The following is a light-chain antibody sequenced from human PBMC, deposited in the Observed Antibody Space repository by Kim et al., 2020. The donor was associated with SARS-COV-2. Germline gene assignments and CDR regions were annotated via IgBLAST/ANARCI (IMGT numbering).Light chain of an antibody. Sequence: PGKRATLSGRASQTLTNNYLAWYQQKPGQAPRLVIYDAFTRATGIPERFSGSGSGTEFSLEISRLEAEDFAVYYCQQYESPALTFGGGTKVDIK. CDR3: QQYESPALT. V-gene: IGKV3-20*01. J-gene: IGKJ4*01. CDR1: QTLTNNY. CDR2: DAF.